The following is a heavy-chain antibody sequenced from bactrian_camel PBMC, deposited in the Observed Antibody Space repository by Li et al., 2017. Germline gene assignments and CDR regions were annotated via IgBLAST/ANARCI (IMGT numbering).Heavy chain of an antibody. CDR2: INSDNTP. Sequence: DVQLVESGGALVRPGESLTLTCVSSGFNISGYGITWERQAPRDQSRWVGTINSDNTPHYRDDSVKGRFVISRDNANNIVYLHLTHLKIEDTAMYYCEKGSLRGQGTQVTVS. V-gene: IGHV3S10*01. CDR3: EKGSL. J-gene: IGHJ4*01. D-gene: IGHD5*01. CDR1: GFNISGYG.